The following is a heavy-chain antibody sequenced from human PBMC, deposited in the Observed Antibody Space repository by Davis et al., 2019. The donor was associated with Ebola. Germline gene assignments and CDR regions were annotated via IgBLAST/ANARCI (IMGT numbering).Heavy chain of an antibody. CDR1: GGTFSSYA. CDR2: ISAYNGNT. V-gene: IGHV1-18*01. CDR3: ARDPGGMSVARFDY. Sequence: ASVKVSCKASGGTFSSYAISWVRQAPGQGLEWMGWISAYNGNTNYAQKLQGRVTMTTDTSTSTAYMELRSLKSDDTAVYYCARDPGGMSVARFDYRGQGTLVTVSS. D-gene: IGHD3-16*01. J-gene: IGHJ4*02.